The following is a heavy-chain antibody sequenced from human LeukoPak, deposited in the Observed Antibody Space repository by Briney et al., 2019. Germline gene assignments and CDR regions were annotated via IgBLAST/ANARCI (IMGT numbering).Heavy chain of an antibody. V-gene: IGHV1-46*01. CDR1: GYTFTSYY. CDR3: AKDENYCSRTSCYKNHSDY. D-gene: IGHD2-2*01. CDR2: INPSGGST. J-gene: IGHJ4*02. Sequence: ASVKVSCKASGYTFTSYYMHWVRQAPGQGLEWMGIINPSGGSTSYAQKFQGRVTMTRDMSTSTVYMELSSLRSEDTAVYYCAKDENYCSRTSCYKNHSDYWGQGTLVTVSS.